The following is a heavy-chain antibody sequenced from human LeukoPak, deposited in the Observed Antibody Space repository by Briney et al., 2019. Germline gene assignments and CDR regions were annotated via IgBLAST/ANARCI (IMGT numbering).Heavy chain of an antibody. J-gene: IGHJ4*02. Sequence: GGSLRLSCAASGFTFSSYAMHWVRQAPGKGLEWVAVISYDGSNKYYADSVKGLFTISRDNSKNTLYLQMNSLRAEDTAVYYCARGVNWYFDYWGQGTLVTVSS. V-gene: IGHV3-30-3*01. CDR1: GFTFSSYA. D-gene: IGHD1-1*01. CDR3: ARGVNWYFDY. CDR2: ISYDGSNK.